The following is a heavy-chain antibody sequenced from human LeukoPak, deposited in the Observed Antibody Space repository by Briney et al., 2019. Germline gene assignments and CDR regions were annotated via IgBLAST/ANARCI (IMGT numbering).Heavy chain of an antibody. CDR3: ASIAAADVDY. V-gene: IGHV4-39*01. Sequence: SETLSLTCTVSGYSISSSNYYWGWNRQPPGKGLEWIGSIYYSGSTYYNPSLKSRVTISVDTSKNQFSLKLSSVTAADTAVYYCASIAAADVDYWGQGTLVTVSS. J-gene: IGHJ4*02. D-gene: IGHD6-13*01. CDR1: GYSISSSNYY. CDR2: IYYSGST.